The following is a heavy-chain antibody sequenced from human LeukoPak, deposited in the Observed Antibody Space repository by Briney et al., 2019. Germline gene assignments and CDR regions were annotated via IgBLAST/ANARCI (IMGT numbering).Heavy chain of an antibody. CDR1: GGSFSGYY. D-gene: IGHD3-10*01. J-gene: IGHJ3*02. CDR3: ARPSRTYYYGSGSYIYAFDI. CDR2: INHSGST. V-gene: IGHV4-34*01. Sequence: SETLSLTCAVYGGSFSGYYWSWIRQPPGKGLEWIGEINHSGSTNYNPPLKSWVTISVDPSKNQFSLKLSSVTAADTAVYYCARPSRTYYYGSGSYIYAFDIWGQGTMVTVSS.